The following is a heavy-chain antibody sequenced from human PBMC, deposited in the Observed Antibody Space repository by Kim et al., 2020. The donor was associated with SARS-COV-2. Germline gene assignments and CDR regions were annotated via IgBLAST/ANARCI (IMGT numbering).Heavy chain of an antibody. V-gene: IGHV3-15*01. D-gene: IGHD3-10*01. Sequence: KGRLTISRDDSKNTVYLQMNSLKTEDTAVYYCTQDSLLWFRESIRGVIPWGQGTLVTVSS. CDR3: TQDSLLWFRESIRGVIP. J-gene: IGHJ5*02.